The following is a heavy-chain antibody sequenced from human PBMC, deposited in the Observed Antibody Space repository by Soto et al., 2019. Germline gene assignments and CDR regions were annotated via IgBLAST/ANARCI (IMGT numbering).Heavy chain of an antibody. CDR3: AKDMENGYNPYYYYGMDV. J-gene: IGHJ6*02. Sequence: PGGSMRIGCAACGFNFNDYGMDWVRQAPGKGLEWVSSISWNSVSIGYADSVKGRFTISRDSAKNSLYLQMNSLRAEDTALYYCAKDMENGYNPYYYYGMDVWGQGTTVTVSS. D-gene: IGHD3-10*01. V-gene: IGHV3-9*01. CDR2: ISWNSVSI. CDR1: GFNFNDYG.